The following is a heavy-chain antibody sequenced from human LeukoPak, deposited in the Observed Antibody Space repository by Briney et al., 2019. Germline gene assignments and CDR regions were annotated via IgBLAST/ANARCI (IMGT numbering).Heavy chain of an antibody. J-gene: IGHJ5*02. D-gene: IGHD6-13*01. CDR3: ARGYTSGGSSSWFDP. V-gene: IGHV1-46*01. CDR1: GYTFTSYY. CDR2: INPSGGST. Sequence: ASVKVSCKASGYTFTSYYMHWVRQAPGQGLEWMGIINPSGGSTSYAQKFQGRVTMTRNTSISTAYMELCSLRSEDTAVYYCARGYTSGGSSSWFDPWGQGTLVTVSS.